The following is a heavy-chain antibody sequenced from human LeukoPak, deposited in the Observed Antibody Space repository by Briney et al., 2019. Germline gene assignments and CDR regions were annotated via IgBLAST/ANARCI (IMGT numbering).Heavy chain of an antibody. Sequence: PSETLSLTCAVSGGSISSGGYSWSWIRQPPGKGLEWIGYIYYTGSTFYNPSLESRVTISVDTSKNQFSLKLSSVTAADTAVYYCARSKVRGYSYGSGYYYMDVWGKGTTVTVSS. V-gene: IGHV4-30-4*07. D-gene: IGHD5-18*01. CDR1: GGSISSGGYS. CDR2: IYYTGST. J-gene: IGHJ6*03. CDR3: ARSKVRGYSYGSGYYYMDV.